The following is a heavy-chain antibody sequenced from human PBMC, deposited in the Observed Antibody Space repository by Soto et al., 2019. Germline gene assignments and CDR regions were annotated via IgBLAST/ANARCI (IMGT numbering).Heavy chain of an antibody. CDR3: AHSSCSGGSCYGGWFDP. Sequence: QITLKESGPTLVKPTQTLTLTCTFSGFSLSTSGVGVGWIRQPPGKALEWLALIYWDDDKRYSPSLKSRLTITKDTSKNQVVLTMTHMDPVDTATYYCAHSSCSGGSCYGGWFDPWGQGTLVTVSS. CDR2: IYWDDDK. D-gene: IGHD2-15*01. V-gene: IGHV2-5*02. J-gene: IGHJ5*02. CDR1: GFSLSTSGVG.